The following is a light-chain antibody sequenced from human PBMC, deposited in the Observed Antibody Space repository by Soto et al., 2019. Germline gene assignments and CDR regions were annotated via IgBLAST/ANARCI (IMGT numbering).Light chain of an antibody. CDR3: SSYTSSSTLGV. V-gene: IGLV2-14*01. Sequence: QSALTQPASVSGSPGQSITISCTGTSSDAGAYNYVSWYQQHPGKAPKLMIFDVSNRPSGVSNRFSGSKSGNTASLTISGVQAEDEADYYCSSYTSSSTLGVFGTGTKLTVL. J-gene: IGLJ1*01. CDR2: DVS. CDR1: SSDAGAYNY.